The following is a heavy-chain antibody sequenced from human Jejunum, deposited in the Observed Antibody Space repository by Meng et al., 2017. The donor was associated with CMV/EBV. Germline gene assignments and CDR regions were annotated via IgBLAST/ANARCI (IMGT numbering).Heavy chain of an antibody. CDR2: VHSSGST. CDR3: ARGTIAVAGMN. CDR1: GGPITSDNFY. V-gene: IGHV4-61*02. D-gene: IGHD6-19*01. Sequence: QVRLQGAGPGLVKPLPTLSPTCNVAGGPITSDNFYWSWTRQPAGKGLEWIGRVHSSGSTNYHPSLKSRVTISIDTSKNHFSLKVTSVTAADTAMYYCARGTIAVAGMNWGQGTLVTVSS. J-gene: IGHJ4*02.